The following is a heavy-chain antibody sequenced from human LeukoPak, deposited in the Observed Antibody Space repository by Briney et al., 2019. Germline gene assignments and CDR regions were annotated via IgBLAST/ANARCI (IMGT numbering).Heavy chain of an antibody. Sequence: GGSLRLSCAASGFTFSSYAMSWVRQAPGKGLQWASVISGGGGSTYYADSVKGRFTISRDNSKKTLFLQMNSLRAEDTAIYYCAKAVNRYGDFDYWGQGTLVTVSS. D-gene: IGHD4-17*01. CDR3: AKAVNRYGDFDY. V-gene: IGHV3-23*01. CDR2: ISGGGGST. J-gene: IGHJ4*02. CDR1: GFTFSSYA.